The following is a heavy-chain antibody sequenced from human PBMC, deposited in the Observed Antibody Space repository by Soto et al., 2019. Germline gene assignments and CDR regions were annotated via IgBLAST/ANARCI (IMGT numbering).Heavy chain of an antibody. CDR1: GFTFDDYA. Sequence: GGSLRLSCAASGFTFDDYAMHWVRQAPGKGLEWVSGISWNSGSIGYADSVKGRFTISRDNAKNSLYLQMNSLRAEDTALYYCAKDPSGFGELKEGYMDVWGKGTTVTVSS. CDR2: ISWNSGSI. D-gene: IGHD3-10*01. J-gene: IGHJ6*03. CDR3: AKDPSGFGELKEGYMDV. V-gene: IGHV3-9*01.